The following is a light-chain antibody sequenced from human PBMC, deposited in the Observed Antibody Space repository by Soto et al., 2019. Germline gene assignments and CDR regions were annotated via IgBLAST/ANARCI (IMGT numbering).Light chain of an antibody. CDR1: QIIGTF. CDR3: QQTYGSPHT. CDR2: AAH. V-gene: IGKV1-39*01. Sequence: DIHMTQSPSSLSASVGDRVIIACRASQIIGTFLHWYQQKPGTAPKLLVYAAHTLQNGVPSRFSGRGSGTDFTLTIFSLQPEDFGIYYCQQTYGSPHTFGQGTKVE. J-gene: IGKJ2*01.